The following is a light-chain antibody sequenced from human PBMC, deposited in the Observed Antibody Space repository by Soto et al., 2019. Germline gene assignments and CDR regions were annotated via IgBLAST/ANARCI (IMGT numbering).Light chain of an antibody. Sequence: QSALTQPASVSGSPGQSITISCTGTSSDVGGYKYVSWYQQHPGKAPKLMLYEVSNRPSGVSNRFSGSKSGNTASLTISGLQAEDETDYYCSSYTSTGAGVFGGGTKLTVL. CDR3: SSYTSTGAGV. CDR1: SSDVGGYKY. J-gene: IGLJ3*02. CDR2: EVS. V-gene: IGLV2-14*01.